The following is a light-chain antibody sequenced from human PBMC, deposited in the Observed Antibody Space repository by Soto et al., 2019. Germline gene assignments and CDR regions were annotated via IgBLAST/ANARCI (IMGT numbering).Light chain of an antibody. V-gene: IGKV1-5*03. CDR3: QQYNTYWT. CDR1: QSISDW. Sequence: DIQMTQSPSTLSASVVDRVTITFRASQSISDWLAWYQQKPGKAPRLLIYKASTLQSGVPSRFSGSASGTEFTLTISSLQPDDFATYHCQQYNTYWTFGQGTKVDIK. CDR2: KAS. J-gene: IGKJ1*01.